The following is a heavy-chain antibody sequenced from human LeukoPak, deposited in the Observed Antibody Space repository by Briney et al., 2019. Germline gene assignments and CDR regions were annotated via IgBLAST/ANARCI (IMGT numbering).Heavy chain of an antibody. Sequence: GGSLRLSCTVSGFTLSSYEMSWIRQAPGKGLEWVSSITGSGDGTSAADSVKGRFSISRDNSKNTLYLQMNSLRVEDTAVYYCAKAGLVRGGALDSWGQGTLVTVSS. V-gene: IGHV3-23*01. CDR3: AKAGLVRGGALDS. J-gene: IGHJ4*02. CDR1: GFTLSSYE. D-gene: IGHD4/OR15-4a*01. CDR2: ITGSGDGT.